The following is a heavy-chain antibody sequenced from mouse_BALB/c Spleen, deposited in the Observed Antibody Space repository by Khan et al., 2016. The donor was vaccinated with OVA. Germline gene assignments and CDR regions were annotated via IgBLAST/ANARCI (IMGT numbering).Heavy chain of an antibody. J-gene: IGHJ3*01. CDR3: ARNPFAY. CDR2: IDPYDSET. CDR1: GYTFTSHW. Sequence: QVHVKQSGAELVRPGASVKLSCEASGYTFTSHWMNWVKQSPEQGLEWIGRIDPYDSETHYNQNFKDKAILTVDKSSSTAYMQLSSLTSEDSAVYYCARNPFAYWGQGTLVTVSA. V-gene: IGHV1-52*01.